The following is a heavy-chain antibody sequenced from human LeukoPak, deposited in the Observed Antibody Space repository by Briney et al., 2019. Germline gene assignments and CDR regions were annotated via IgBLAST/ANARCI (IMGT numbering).Heavy chain of an antibody. Sequence: GASVKVSCKASGYTLIDYYMHWVRQAPGQGLEWMGIINPRGGSTIYAQDFQGRVTLTRDTSTSTVYMELSSLRSEDTAVYYCARRYYDNSGHSYGYYFDYWGQGTLVTVSS. CDR2: INPRGGST. J-gene: IGHJ4*02. CDR3: ARRYYDNSGHSYGYYFDY. D-gene: IGHD3-22*01. CDR1: GYTLIDYY. V-gene: IGHV1-46*01.